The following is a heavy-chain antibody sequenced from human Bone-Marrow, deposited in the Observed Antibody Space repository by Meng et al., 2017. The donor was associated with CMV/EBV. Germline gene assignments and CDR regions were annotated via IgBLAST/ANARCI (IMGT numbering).Heavy chain of an antibody. CDR3: ARDRWSGYYRGYYYYGIDV. CDR1: GFTFSSYS. CDR2: ISSSSSTI. Sequence: GESLKISCAASGFTFSSYSMNWVRQAPGKGLEWVSYISSSSSTIYYADSVKGRFTISRDNAKNSLYLQMNSLRAEDTAVYYCARDRWSGYYRGYYYYGIDVWGQGTTVTVSS. V-gene: IGHV3-48*04. D-gene: IGHD3-3*01. J-gene: IGHJ6*02.